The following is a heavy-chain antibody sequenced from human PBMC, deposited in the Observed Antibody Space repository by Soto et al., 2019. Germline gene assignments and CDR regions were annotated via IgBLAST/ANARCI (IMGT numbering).Heavy chain of an antibody. Sequence: GGSLRVSCAASGFTFGSYSMNWVRQAPGKGLEWVSSISSSSYIYYADSVKGRFTISRDNAKNSLYLQMNSLRAEDTAVYYCARDGDLLRYFDWLSPHFDYWGQGTLVTVSS. D-gene: IGHD3-9*01. CDR3: ARDGDLLRYFDWLSPHFDY. J-gene: IGHJ4*02. V-gene: IGHV3-21*01. CDR2: ISSSSYI. CDR1: GFTFGSYS.